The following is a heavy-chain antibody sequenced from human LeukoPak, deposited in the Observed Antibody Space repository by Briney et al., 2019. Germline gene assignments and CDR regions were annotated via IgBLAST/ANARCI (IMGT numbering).Heavy chain of an antibody. CDR2: TISDGSST. D-gene: IGHD6-13*01. CDR1: AFTFSSVW. CDR3: GTIAAAF. V-gene: IGHV3-74*01. Sequence: PAGSLRLSCAASAFTFSSVWMHWVRHAPGKGLVWVSRTISDGSSTIYADSVKGRFTISRDNAKNTLYLQMNSLRVEDTAVYYCGTIAAAFWGQGTLVTVSS. J-gene: IGHJ4*02.